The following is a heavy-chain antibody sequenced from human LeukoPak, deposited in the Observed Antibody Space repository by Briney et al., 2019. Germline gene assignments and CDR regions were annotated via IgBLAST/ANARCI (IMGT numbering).Heavy chain of an antibody. CDR2: ISDSGGRT. CDR3: AKRGAVIRVILVGFHKEAYYFDS. D-gene: IGHD3-22*01. Sequence: GGSLRLSCTVSGITLSNYGMSWVRQAPGKGLEWVAGISDSGGRTNYADSVKGRFTVSRDSPKNTLYLQMNRLRAEDTALYFCAKRGAVIRVILVGFHKEAYYFDSWGQGALVTVSS. V-gene: IGHV3-23*01. J-gene: IGHJ4*02. CDR1: GITLSNYG.